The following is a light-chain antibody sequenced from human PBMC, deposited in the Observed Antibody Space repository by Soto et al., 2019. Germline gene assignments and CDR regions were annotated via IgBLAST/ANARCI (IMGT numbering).Light chain of an antibody. J-gene: IGLJ1*01. CDR2: DDS. CDR1: NIGSKS. Sequence: SYELTQPPSVSVAAGQTARITCWGNNIGSKSVHWYQQKPGQAPVLVVYDDSDRPSGIPERFSGSNSGNTATLTISRVEAGDEADYYCQVWDSSSDHNYVFGTGTKVTVL. V-gene: IGLV3-21*02. CDR3: QVWDSSSDHNYV.